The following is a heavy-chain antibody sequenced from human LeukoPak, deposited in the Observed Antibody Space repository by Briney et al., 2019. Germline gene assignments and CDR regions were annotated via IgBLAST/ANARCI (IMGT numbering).Heavy chain of an antibody. Sequence: GGSLRLSCAASGFIFNKAWMNWVRQAPGKGPEWVGRIKSNNDGGTTDYASPVEGRFIISRDDSKNTIYLQMNRLIIDGTAIYYCTPVMVEDRGFWGQGTLVTVSP. CDR2: IKSNNDGGTT. CDR1: GFIFNKAW. J-gene: IGHJ4*02. CDR3: TPVMVEDRGF. D-gene: IGHD2-21*01. V-gene: IGHV3-15*01.